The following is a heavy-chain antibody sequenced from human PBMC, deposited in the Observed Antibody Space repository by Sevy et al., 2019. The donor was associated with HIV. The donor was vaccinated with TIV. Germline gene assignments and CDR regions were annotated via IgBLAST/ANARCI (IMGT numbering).Heavy chain of an antibody. D-gene: IGHD3-22*01. Sequence: ASVKVSCKASGYTFTSYAIGWVRQAPGQGLEWMGWIRTSIDYTKLARKLQGRVTMTTDTSATTAYMELRGLRSDDTAVYYCASDSDGSGHHYLDYFDSWGQGTLVTVSS. V-gene: IGHV1-18*01. CDR2: IRTSIDYT. CDR3: ASDSDGSGHHYLDYFDS. CDR1: GYTFTSYA. J-gene: IGHJ4*02.